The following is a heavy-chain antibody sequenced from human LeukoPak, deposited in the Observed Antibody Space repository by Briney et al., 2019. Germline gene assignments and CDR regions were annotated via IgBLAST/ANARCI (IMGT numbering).Heavy chain of an antibody. CDR3: AAGAPKFLHLIY. Sequence: PSETLSLTCTVSNSSISTYYWTWIRQTPGKGLEWIGYIDYRGSTNHNPSLKSRVTISVDSSKKQFSLRVTSVTAADTAVYYCAAGAPKFLHLIYWGRGTPVTVSP. CDR1: NSSISTYY. D-gene: IGHD5-24*01. J-gene: IGHJ4*02. CDR2: IDYRGST. V-gene: IGHV4-59*01.